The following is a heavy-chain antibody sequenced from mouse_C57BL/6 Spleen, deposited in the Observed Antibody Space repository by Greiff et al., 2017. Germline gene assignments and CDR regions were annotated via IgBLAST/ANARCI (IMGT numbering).Heavy chain of an antibody. Sequence: QVQLQQSGAELVRPGSSVKLSCKASGYTFTSYWMDWVKQRPGQGLEWIGNIYPSDSETHYNQKFKDKATLTVDKSSSTAYMQLSSLTSEDSAVYYCARRGDYDEGAMDYWGQGTSVTVSS. CDR2: IYPSDSET. CDR1: GYTFTSYW. D-gene: IGHD2-4*01. CDR3: ARRGDYDEGAMDY. V-gene: IGHV1-61*01. J-gene: IGHJ4*01.